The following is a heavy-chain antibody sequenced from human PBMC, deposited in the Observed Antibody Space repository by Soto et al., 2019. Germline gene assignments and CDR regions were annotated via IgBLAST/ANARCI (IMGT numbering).Heavy chain of an antibody. Sequence: QVQLVQSGAEVKKPGSSVKVSCKASGGTFSSYAISWVRQAPGQGLEWMGGIIPISDTTNYEQKCQGRVTITAEESTSTACMELSSLRSEDTAVYYCARSQGSSTSLEIYYYYYYGMDVWGQGTTVTVSS. V-gene: IGHV1-69*01. CDR2: IIPISDTT. CDR1: GGTFSSYA. J-gene: IGHJ6*02. D-gene: IGHD2-2*01. CDR3: ARSQGSSTSLEIYYYYYYGMDV.